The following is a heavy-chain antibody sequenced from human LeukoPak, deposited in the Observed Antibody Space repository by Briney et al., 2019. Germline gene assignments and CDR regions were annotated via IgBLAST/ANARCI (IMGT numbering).Heavy chain of an antibody. D-gene: IGHD2/OR15-2a*01. V-gene: IGHV1-2*02. CDR3: ARSKSMKTRYSDY. Sequence: ASVKVSCKASGYTFTGYYMHWVRQAPGQGLEWMGWINPNSGGTNYAQKFQGRVTMTRDTSISTAYMELSRLRSDDTAVYYCARSKSMKTRYSDYWGQGTLVTVSS. CDR1: GYTFTGYY. J-gene: IGHJ4*02. CDR2: INPNSGGT.